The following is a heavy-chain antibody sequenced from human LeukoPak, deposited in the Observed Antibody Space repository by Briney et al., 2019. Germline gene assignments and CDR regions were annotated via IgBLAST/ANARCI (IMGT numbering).Heavy chain of an antibody. Sequence: PGGSLRLSCAASGFTFTNAWMSWVRQAPGKGLEWVGRIKSKTGGGTTDYAAPVKGRFTISRDDSKKTLYLQMNSLKNEDTAVYYCTTDWALSLSMIAVVINGEGYWGQGTQVTVSS. CDR3: TTDWALSLSMIAVVINGEGY. V-gene: IGHV3-15*01. CDR2: IKSKTGGGTT. D-gene: IGHD3-22*01. CDR1: GFTFTNAW. J-gene: IGHJ4*02.